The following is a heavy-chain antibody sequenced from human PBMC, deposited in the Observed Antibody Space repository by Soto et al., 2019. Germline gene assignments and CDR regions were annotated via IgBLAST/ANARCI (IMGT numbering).Heavy chain of an antibody. CDR1: GGSISGGSYY. V-gene: IGHV4-39*01. J-gene: IGHJ4*02. CDR3: ARLAYCGTDCYALDY. D-gene: IGHD2-21*02. CDR2: IYYSGST. Sequence: SETLSLTCTVSGGSISGGSYYWGWIRQPPGKGLEWIGSIYYSGSTYYNPSLKSRVTISVDTSKNQFSLKLSSVTAADTAVYYCARLAYCGTDCYALDYWGLGSLVT.